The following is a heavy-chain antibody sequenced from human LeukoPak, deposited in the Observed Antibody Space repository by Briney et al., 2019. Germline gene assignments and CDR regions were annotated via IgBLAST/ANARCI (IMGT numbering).Heavy chain of an antibody. D-gene: IGHD3-10*01. V-gene: IGHV4-39*07. Sequence: SETLSLTCTVSGGSISSSSYYWGWIRQPPGKGLEWIGSIYYSGSTYYNPSLKSRVTISVDTSKNQFSLKLSSVTAADTAVYYCARAKWFGELSSLYLDYWGQGTLVTVSS. J-gene: IGHJ4*02. CDR3: ARAKWFGELSSLYLDY. CDR2: IYYSGST. CDR1: GGSISSSSYY.